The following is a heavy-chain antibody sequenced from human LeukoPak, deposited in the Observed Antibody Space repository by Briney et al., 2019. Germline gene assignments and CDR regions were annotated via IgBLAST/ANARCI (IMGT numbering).Heavy chain of an antibody. CDR3: ARDPLAVAGHYYYYYYMDV. CDR2: IKQDGSEK. J-gene: IGHJ6*03. V-gene: IGHV3-7*01. CDR1: GFTFSSYG. Sequence: GGSLRLSCAASGFTFSSYGMHWVRQAPGKGLEWVANIKQDGSEKYYVDSVKGRFTISRDNAKNSLYLQMNSLRAEDTAVYYCARDPLAVAGHYYYYYYMDVWGKGTTVTVSS. D-gene: IGHD6-19*01.